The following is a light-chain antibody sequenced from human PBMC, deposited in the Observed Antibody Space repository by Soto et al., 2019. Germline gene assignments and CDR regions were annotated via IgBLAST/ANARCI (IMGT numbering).Light chain of an antibody. V-gene: IGLV2-23*01. Sequence: QSALTQPASVSGSPGQSITISCTGTSSDVGSYNLVSWYQQHPGKAPKRMIYEGSKRPSGVSNRFSGSKSGNTASLTISGLQAEDEADYYCCSYAGSSSYVFGPGTKVTVL. CDR2: EGS. CDR3: CSYAGSSSYV. CDR1: SSDVGSYNL. J-gene: IGLJ1*01.